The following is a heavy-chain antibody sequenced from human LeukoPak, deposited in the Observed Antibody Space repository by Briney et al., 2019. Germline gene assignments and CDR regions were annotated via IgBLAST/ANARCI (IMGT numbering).Heavy chain of an antibody. D-gene: IGHD1-26*01. CDR3: AKELPPLVKYYFDY. Sequence: GGSLRLSCAASGFTFSSYGMHWVRQAPGKGLEWVAVIWYDGSNKYYADSVKGRFTISRDNSKNTLYLQMNSLRAEDSAVYYCAKELPPLVKYYFDYWGQGTLVTVSS. V-gene: IGHV3-33*06. CDR2: IWYDGSNK. CDR1: GFTFSSYG. J-gene: IGHJ4*02.